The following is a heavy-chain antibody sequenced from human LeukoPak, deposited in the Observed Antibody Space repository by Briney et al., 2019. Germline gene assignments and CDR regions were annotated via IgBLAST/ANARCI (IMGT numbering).Heavy chain of an antibody. CDR3: AKGLIAAAGISVNYYYYYMDV. CDR1: GFTFSSYS. D-gene: IGHD6-13*01. J-gene: IGHJ6*03. V-gene: IGHV3-23*01. CDR2: ISGSGGST. Sequence: GGSLRLSCAASGFTFSSYSMSWVRQAPGKGRECVSAISGSGGSTYYADSVKGRLTISRDTSKNTLYLQMNSLRAEDTAVYYCAKGLIAAAGISVNYYYYYMDVWGKGTTVTVSS.